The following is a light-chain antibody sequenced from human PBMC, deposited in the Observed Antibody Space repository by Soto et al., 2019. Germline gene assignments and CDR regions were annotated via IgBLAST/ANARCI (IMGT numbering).Light chain of an antibody. Sequence: EVVLTQSPATLSLSPGERATLSCRASQNVRTFLDWYQQKPGQAPRLLIYGASNRATGIPARFSGSGSGTDFTLTISSLEPEDFASYYCQQHSHWPPWTFGQGTRVEIQ. V-gene: IGKV3-11*01. CDR1: QNVRTF. CDR3: QQHSHWPPWT. J-gene: IGKJ1*01. CDR2: GAS.